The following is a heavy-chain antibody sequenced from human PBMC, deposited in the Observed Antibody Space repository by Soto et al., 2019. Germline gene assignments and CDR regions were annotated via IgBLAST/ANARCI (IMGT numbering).Heavy chain of an antibody. D-gene: IGHD2-21*01. CDR1: GFTFSNYW. Sequence: EVQLVESGGGLVQPGGSLRLSCAASGFTFSNYWMHWVRQAPGKGLVWVSVINTDGSTTRYADSVKDRFTISRDNAKNTLYHQMNSLRAEDTAVYYCARDARVVAVNYWGPGTLVTVSS. CDR2: INTDGSTT. CDR3: ARDARVVAVNY. J-gene: IGHJ4*02. V-gene: IGHV3-74*01.